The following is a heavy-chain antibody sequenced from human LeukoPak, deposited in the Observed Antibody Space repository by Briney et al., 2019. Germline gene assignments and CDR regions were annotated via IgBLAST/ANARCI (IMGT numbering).Heavy chain of an antibody. D-gene: IGHD5-24*01. V-gene: IGHV4-34*01. CDR3: ARGLQGYYYYYYMDV. CDR1: GGSFSGYY. CDR2: INHSGST. J-gene: IGHJ6*03. Sequence: PSETLSLTCAVYGGSFSGYYWSWIRQPPGKGLEWIGEINHSGSTNYNPSLKSRVTISVDTSKNQFSLKLSSVTAADTAVYYCARGLQGYYYYYYMDVWGKGTTVTISS.